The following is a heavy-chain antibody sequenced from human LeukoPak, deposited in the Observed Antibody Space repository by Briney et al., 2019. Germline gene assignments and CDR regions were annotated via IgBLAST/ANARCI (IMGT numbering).Heavy chain of an antibody. V-gene: IGHV3-7*03. CDR2: IKQDGSEK. Sequence: PGGSLRLSRAASGFTFSSYWMSWVRQAPGKGLEWVANIKQDGSEKYYVDSVKGRFTISRDNAKNSLYLQMNSLRAEDTAVYYCARGYDILTGYQTFDYWGQGTLVTVSS. CDR1: GFTFSSYW. D-gene: IGHD3-9*01. CDR3: ARGYDILTGYQTFDY. J-gene: IGHJ4*02.